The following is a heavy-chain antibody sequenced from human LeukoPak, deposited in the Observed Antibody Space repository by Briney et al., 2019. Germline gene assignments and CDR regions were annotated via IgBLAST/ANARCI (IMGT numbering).Heavy chain of an antibody. CDR3: ARAVYSSSASSEPPFDY. J-gene: IGHJ4*02. D-gene: IGHD6-6*01. CDR1: GGTFSSYA. V-gene: IGHV1-69*06. Sequence: ASVKVSCKASGGTFSSYAISWVRQAPGQGLEWMGGIIPIFGTANYAQKFQGRVTITADKSTSTAYMELSSLRSEDTAVYYCARAVYSSSASSEPPFDYWGQGTLVTVSS. CDR2: IIPIFGTA.